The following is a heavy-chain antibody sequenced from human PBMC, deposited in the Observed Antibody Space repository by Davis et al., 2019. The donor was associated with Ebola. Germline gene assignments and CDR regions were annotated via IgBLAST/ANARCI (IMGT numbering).Heavy chain of an antibody. CDR1: GFTFSSYA. D-gene: IGHD1-14*01. CDR3: AKGYGIRDGMDV. CDR2: ISSSGSTI. J-gene: IGHJ6*02. Sequence: GGSLRLSCAASGFTFSSYAMNWVRQAPGKGLEWVSYISSSGSTIYYADSVKGRFTISRDNAKNSLYLQMNSLRAEDTAVYYCAKGYGIRDGMDVWGQGTTVTVSS. V-gene: IGHV3-48*04.